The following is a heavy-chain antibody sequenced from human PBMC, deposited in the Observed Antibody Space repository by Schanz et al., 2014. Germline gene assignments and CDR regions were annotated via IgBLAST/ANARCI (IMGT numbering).Heavy chain of an antibody. V-gene: IGHV1-69*02. CDR1: GDTFSKYN. CDR2: IIPSLGLA. J-gene: IGHJ4*02. D-gene: IGHD6-19*01. CDR3: ARGGYSSGWYDRDIAHFDY. Sequence: QVQLVQSGPEVKKPGSSVKVSCQAFGDTFSKYNIMWVRQVPGQGLEWLGRIIPSLGLAKYEQKFQDKVTITADTSTTTAYMELSGLRSEDTAVYYCARGGYSSGWYDRDIAHFDYWGQGTLVTVSS.